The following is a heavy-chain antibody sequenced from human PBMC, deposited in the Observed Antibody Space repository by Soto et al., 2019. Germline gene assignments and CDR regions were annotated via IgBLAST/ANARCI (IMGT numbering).Heavy chain of an antibody. V-gene: IGHV4-39*01. D-gene: IGHD6-6*01. CDR3: ARSIAPPEGYYYYYMDV. Sequence: QLQLQESGPGLVKPSETLSLTCTVSGGSISSSSYYWGWIRQPPGKGLEWIGSIYYSGSTYYNPSVRSEVTIPVDTPKNQFSLQLSAVCAPDTAVYDCARSIAPPEGYYYYYMDVWGKWTTVTVSS. J-gene: IGHJ6*03. CDR2: IYYSGST. CDR1: GGSISSSSYY.